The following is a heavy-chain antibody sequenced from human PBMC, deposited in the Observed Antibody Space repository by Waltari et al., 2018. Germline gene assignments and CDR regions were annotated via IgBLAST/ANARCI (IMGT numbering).Heavy chain of an antibody. J-gene: IGHJ4*02. Sequence: QVQLQESGPGLVKPSETLSLTCAVSGYSISSGSYWGWIRQPPGKGLEWIGSIYHSGSTYYNPSLKSRVTISVDTSKNQFSLKLSSVTAADTAVYYCARADYGDYVGVDYFDYWGQGTLVTVSS. CDR2: IYHSGST. CDR1: GYSISSGSY. D-gene: IGHD4-17*01. CDR3: ARADYGDYVGVDYFDY. V-gene: IGHV4-38-2*01.